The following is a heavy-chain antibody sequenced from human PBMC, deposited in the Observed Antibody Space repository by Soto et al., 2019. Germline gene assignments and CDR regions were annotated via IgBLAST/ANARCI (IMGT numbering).Heavy chain of an antibody. D-gene: IGHD1-26*01. Sequence: QVQLQESGPGLVKPSGTLSVTCVVSSGSITTSNWWSWLRHPPGKGLEWIGEVYHSGTTNYNPSLKSRVTILVDKSKSQFSLSLTSVTAAVTAVYYCARARTSSGYFDLWGQGTQVTLSS. CDR1: SGSITTSNW. J-gene: IGHJ4*02. CDR3: ARARTSSGYFDL. CDR2: VYHSGTT. V-gene: IGHV4-4*02.